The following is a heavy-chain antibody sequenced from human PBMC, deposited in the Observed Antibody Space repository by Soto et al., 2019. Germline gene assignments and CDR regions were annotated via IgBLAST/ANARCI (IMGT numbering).Heavy chain of an antibody. CDR1: GDSVSSNSAA. V-gene: IGHV6-1*01. D-gene: IGHD3-10*01. J-gene: IGHJ6*02. Sequence: PSQTLSLTCAISGDSVSSNSAAWNWIRQSPSRGLEWLGRTYYRSKWYNDYAVSVKSRITINPDTSKNQFSLQLNSVTPEDTAVYYCARDKLLWFGELQYPSYYYGMDVWGQGTTVTVSS. CDR2: TYYRSKWYN. CDR3: ARDKLLWFGELQYPSYYYGMDV.